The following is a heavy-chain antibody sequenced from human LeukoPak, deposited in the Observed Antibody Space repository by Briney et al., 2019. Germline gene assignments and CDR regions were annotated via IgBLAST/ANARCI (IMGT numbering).Heavy chain of an antibody. CDR3: ARGYCSGGSCYYDDY. CDR1: GGTFSSYA. Sequence: SVMVSCKASGGTFSSYAISWVRQAPGQGLEWMGGIIPIFGTANYAQKFQGRVTITADKSTSTAYMELSSLRSEDTAVYYCARGYCSGGSCYYDDYWGQGTLVTVSS. D-gene: IGHD2-15*01. J-gene: IGHJ4*02. V-gene: IGHV1-69*06. CDR2: IIPIFGTA.